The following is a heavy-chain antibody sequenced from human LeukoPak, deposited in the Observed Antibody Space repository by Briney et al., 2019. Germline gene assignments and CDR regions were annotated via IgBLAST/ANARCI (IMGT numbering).Heavy chain of an antibody. Sequence: SETLSLTCTVSGGSISSYYWSWLRQPPGKGLEWIGYIYYSGSTNYNPSLKSRVTISVDTSKNQFSLKLSSVTAADTAVYYCARVDLYYYYMDVWGKGTTVTVSS. CDR2: IYYSGST. V-gene: IGHV4-59*01. CDR1: GGSISSYY. J-gene: IGHJ6*03. D-gene: IGHD3-9*01. CDR3: ARVDLYYYYMDV.